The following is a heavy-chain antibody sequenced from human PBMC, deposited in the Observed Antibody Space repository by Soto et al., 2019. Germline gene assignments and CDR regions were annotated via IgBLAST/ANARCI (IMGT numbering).Heavy chain of an antibody. Sequence: QVQLVQSGAEVKKPGSSVKVSCKASGGTFSSYAISWVRQAPGQGLEWMGGIIPIFGTANYAQKFQGRVTITAAESTSTAYMELSSLRSEDTAVYYCARGPARDTFLSDPRKFDYWGQGTLVTVSS. D-gene: IGHD2-21*01. CDR3: ARGPARDTFLSDPRKFDY. V-gene: IGHV1-69*01. J-gene: IGHJ4*02. CDR1: GGTFSSYA. CDR2: IIPIFGTA.